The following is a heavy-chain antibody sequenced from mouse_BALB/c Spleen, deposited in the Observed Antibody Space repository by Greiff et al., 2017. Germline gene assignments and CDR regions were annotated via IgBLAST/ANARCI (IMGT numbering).Heavy chain of an antibody. D-gene: IGHD1-1*01. CDR3: TRCGSSSLYYYAMDY. CDR1: GFTFSNYW. CDR2: IRLKSNNYAT. Sequence: EVMLVESGGGLVQPGGSMKLSCVASGFTFSNYWMNWVRQSPEKGLEWVAEIRLKSNNYATHYAESVKGRFTISRDDSKSSVYLQMNNLRAEDTGIYYCTRCGSSSLYYYAMDYWGQGTSVTVSS. J-gene: IGHJ4*01. V-gene: IGHV6-6*02.